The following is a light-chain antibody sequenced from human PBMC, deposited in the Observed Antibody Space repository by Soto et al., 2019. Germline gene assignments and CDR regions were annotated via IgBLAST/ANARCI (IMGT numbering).Light chain of an antibody. J-gene: IGLJ1*01. CDR2: DVS. Sequence: QSSLPQPAYVSGSPGQSITFSCPGTSSDVGGFNYVSWYQQHPGKTPKLVIFDVSNRPSGVSNRFSGSKSGITASLTISGLQAEDEADYYCCSYTSRSTLRYVFGTGTKVTVL. CDR3: CSYTSRSTLRYV. CDR1: SSDVGGFNY. V-gene: IGLV2-14*03.